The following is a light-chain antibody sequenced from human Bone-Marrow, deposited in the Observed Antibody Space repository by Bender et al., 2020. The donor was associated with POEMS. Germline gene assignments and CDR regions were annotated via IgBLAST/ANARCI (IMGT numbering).Light chain of an antibody. CDR2: KDN. V-gene: IGLV3-25*02. Sequence: SYELTQPPSVSVSPGQTARITCSGDTFPKQYAYWYQQKPGQAPVLVIYKDNKRPSGIPERFSGSSSGTTVTLTISGVQAEDEADYFCQSPDSSDGYSWVFGGGTKLTVL. J-gene: IGLJ3*02. CDR3: QSPDSSDGYSWV. CDR1: TFPKQY.